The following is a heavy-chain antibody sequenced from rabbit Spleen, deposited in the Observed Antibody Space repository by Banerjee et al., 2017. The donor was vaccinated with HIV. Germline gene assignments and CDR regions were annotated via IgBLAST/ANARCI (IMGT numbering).Heavy chain of an antibody. CDR1: GFSFDSDYV. D-gene: IGHD3-3*01. J-gene: IGHJ4*01. CDR3: ARDLACCVGWNFNL. CDR2: INSYTVKS. Sequence: QQQLVESGGGLVKPGASLTLTCTASGFSFDSDYVMCWVRQAPGKGLEWIACINSYTVKSVYASWTKGPFTLSKPAPTTVTLQMPSLTAADTATYFCARDLACCVGWNFNLWGPGTLVTVS. V-gene: IGHV1S45*01.